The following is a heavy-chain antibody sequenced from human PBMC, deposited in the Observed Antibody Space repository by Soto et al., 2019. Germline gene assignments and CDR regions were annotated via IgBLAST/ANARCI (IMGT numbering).Heavy chain of an antibody. CDR1: GFTFGNYG. CDR3: AKGLGRSNYYYSGMDV. CDR2: MTATTADT. D-gene: IGHD3-10*01. J-gene: IGHJ6*02. V-gene: IGHV3-23*01. Sequence: EVQLLESGGGLVQRGGSLRLSCVASGFTFGNYGMNWVRQAPGKGLEWVSGMTATTADTHYADSVQGRFTISRDRSKNTVYLQMNSLRTDDTAIYYCAKGLGRSNYYYSGMDVWGQGTTVTVSS.